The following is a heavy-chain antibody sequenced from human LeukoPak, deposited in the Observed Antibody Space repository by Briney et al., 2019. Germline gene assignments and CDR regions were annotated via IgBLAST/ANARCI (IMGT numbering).Heavy chain of an antibody. CDR1: GGTFGDFI. CDR2: VIPMIGTP. V-gene: IGHV1-69*01. CDR3: ARGTHYQDYGAYYNFAL. D-gene: IGHD4/OR15-4a*01. Sequence: SVKVSCKASGGTFGDFIFSWVRQAPGQRPEWMGGVIPMIGTPTYAQRFQGRVTITADESANTVSMELSGLRSEDTAVYYCARGTHYQDYGAYYNFALWGQGTLVTVSS. J-gene: IGHJ4*02.